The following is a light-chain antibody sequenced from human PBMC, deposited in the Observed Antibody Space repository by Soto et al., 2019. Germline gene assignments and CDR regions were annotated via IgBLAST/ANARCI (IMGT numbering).Light chain of an antibody. J-gene: IGKJ5*01. Sequence: EVLMMQSPATLSLSPADNATLSCRASQSINSNLAWYQQQPGQAPRLLIYAASTRATAVPDRFSGSGSGTDFTLTITSLQSDDFAVYFCQQYTDWPITFGQGTRLEIK. V-gene: IGKV3-15*01. CDR1: QSINSN. CDR3: QQYTDWPIT. CDR2: AAS.